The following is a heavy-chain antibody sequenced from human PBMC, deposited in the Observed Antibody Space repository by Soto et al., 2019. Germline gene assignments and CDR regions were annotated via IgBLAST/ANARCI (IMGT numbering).Heavy chain of an antibody. CDR2: INTNSGDT. Sequence: QVQLVQSGAEVKKPGASVKVSCKASGYTFVGYYMHWVRQAPGQGLEWMGWINTNSGDTQYAQKFQGRVTMTSDTSISTAYMELRSLRVDDTAVYYCARDHQELILYNWFDPWGQGTRVTVSS. CDR1: GYTFVGYY. J-gene: IGHJ5*02. CDR3: ARDHQELILYNWFDP. V-gene: IGHV1-2*02. D-gene: IGHD1-7*01.